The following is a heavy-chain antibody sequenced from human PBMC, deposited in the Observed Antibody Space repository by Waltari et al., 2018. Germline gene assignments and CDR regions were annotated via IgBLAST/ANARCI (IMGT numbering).Heavy chain of an antibody. CDR1: VGSISSHY. CDR3: AKTMTTGTTGGDYYYGMDV. D-gene: IGHD4-4*01. J-gene: IGHJ6*02. CDR2: IYYSGST. Sequence: QVQLQESGPGLVKPSETLSLTCTVSVGSISSHYWSSLRQPPGKGLEWIGYIYYSGSTNYNPSLKSRVTISVDTSKNQFSLKLSSVTAADTTVYYCAKTMTTGTTGGDYYYGMDVWGQGTTVTVSS. V-gene: IGHV4-59*11.